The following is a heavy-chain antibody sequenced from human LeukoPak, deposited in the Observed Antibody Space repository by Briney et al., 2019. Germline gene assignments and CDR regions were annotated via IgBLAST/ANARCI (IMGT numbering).Heavy chain of an antibody. CDR2: ISYDGSNK. CDR1: GFTFSSYG. J-gene: IGHJ4*02. D-gene: IGHD4-23*01. CDR3: AKDPTRWSGITYYFDY. V-gene: IGHV3-30*18. Sequence: GGSLRLSCAASGFTFSSYGMHWVRQAPGKGLEWVAVISYDGSNKYYADSVKGRFTISRDNSKNTLYLQMNSLRAEDTAVYYCAKDPTRWSGITYYFDYWGQGTLVTVSS.